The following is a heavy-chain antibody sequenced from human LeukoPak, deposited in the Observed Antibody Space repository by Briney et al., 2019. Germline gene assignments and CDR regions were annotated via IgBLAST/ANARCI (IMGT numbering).Heavy chain of an antibody. Sequence: GASVKVSCKASGYTFTGYYMHWVRQAPGQGLEWMGWINPNSGGTNYAQKFQGRVTMTRDTSISTAYMELSRLRSDDTAVYYCARPADEMATITIDYWGQGTLVTVSS. CDR1: GYTFTGYY. V-gene: IGHV1-2*02. CDR3: ARPADEMATITIDY. D-gene: IGHD5-24*01. CDR2: INPNSGGT. J-gene: IGHJ4*02.